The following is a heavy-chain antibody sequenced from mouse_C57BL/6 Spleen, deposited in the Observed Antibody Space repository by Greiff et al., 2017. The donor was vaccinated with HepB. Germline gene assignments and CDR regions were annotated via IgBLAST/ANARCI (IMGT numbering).Heavy chain of an antibody. CDR1: GYTFTDYE. V-gene: IGHV1-15*01. D-gene: IGHD1-1*01. CDR3: TRPFTVVAPYYAMDY. CDR2: IDPETGGT. J-gene: IGHJ4*01. Sequence: VQLQQSGAELVRPGASVTLSCKASGYTFTDYEMHWVKQTPVHGLEWIGAIDPETGGTAYNQKFKGKAILTADKSSSTAYMELRILTSEDSAVYYCTRPFTVVAPYYAMDYWGQGTSVTVSS.